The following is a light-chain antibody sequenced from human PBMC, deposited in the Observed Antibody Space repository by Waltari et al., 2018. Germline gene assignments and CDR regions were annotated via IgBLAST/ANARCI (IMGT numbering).Light chain of an antibody. V-gene: IGKV2-28*01. CDR1: PSLLHSNGYNY. CDR2: LAF. CDR3: MQALQTPWT. Sequence: DIVMTQTPLSLPVTPGEPASIPCRSSPSLLHSNGYNYLDWYPQKPGQSPQLLIYLAFNRASGVPDRFSGSGSGTDFTLKISRVEADDVGVYYCMQALQTPWTFGQGTRVEIK. J-gene: IGKJ1*01.